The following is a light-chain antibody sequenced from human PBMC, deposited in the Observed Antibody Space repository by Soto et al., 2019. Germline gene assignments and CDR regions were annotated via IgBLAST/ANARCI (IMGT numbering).Light chain of an antibody. CDR3: QHYSDWPT. Sequence: EIVMTQSPATLSVSPGERATLSCRASPGIGIKLAWYRHKPGQAPRLLLYDASTRATGLPARFSGSGSGTEFTLTISGLQSEDFAIYYCQHYSDWPTFGQGTKVEIK. J-gene: IGKJ1*01. CDR2: DAS. CDR1: PGIGIK. V-gene: IGKV3-15*01.